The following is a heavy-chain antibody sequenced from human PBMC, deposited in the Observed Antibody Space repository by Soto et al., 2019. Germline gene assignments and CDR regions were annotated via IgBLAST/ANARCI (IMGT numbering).Heavy chain of an antibody. CDR2: ISAYNGNT. V-gene: IGHV1-18*01. J-gene: IGHJ3*02. CDR3: ATTYYYGSGSDAFDI. D-gene: IGHD3-10*01. Sequence: GASVKVSCKASGYTFTSYGISWVRQAPGQGLEWMGWISAYNGNTNYAQKLQGRVTMTTDTSTSTAYMELRSLGSDDTAMYYYATTYYYGSGSDAFDIWGQGTMVTVSS. CDR1: GYTFTSYG.